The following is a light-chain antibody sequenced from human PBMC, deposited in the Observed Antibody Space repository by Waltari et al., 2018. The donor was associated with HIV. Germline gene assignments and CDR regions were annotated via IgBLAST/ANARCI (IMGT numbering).Light chain of an antibody. CDR2: GKN. CDR3: NSRDSSGNHVV. J-gene: IGLJ2*01. V-gene: IGLV3-19*01. Sequence: SSELTQDPAVSVALVQTVRITCQGDSLRSSYASWYQQKPGQDPGLVIYGKNNRPSGIPDRFSGSSSGNTASLTITGAQAEDEADYYCNSRDSSGNHVVFGGGTKLTVL. CDR1: SLRSSY.